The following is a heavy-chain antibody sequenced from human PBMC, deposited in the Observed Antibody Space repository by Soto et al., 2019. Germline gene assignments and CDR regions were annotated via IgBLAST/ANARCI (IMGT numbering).Heavy chain of an antibody. D-gene: IGHD2-15*01. CDR2: ISYSGST. Sequence: SETLSLTCTVSGGAMSESNFYWGWLRLPPGRGLEWIASISYSGSTFYNPSLKRRVTISVDTSKSQFSLKLTSVTAADTALYFCARLVCSGGNCRYFDYWGQGTLVSVSS. J-gene: IGHJ4*02. CDR1: GGAMSESNFY. V-gene: IGHV4-39*01. CDR3: ARLVCSGGNCRYFDY.